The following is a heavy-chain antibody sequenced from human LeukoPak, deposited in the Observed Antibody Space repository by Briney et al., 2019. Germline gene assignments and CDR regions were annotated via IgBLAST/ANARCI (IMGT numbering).Heavy chain of an antibody. CDR1: GFTFSSYC. V-gene: IGHV3-23*01. Sequence: GSLTLSCAASGFTFSSYCMSWLRQPPGKGLEWVSGISGSGSDTFYADSVKGHFTISRDNTLNSLYLQMTSLTAEDTAEYYCAKAHSGGWSSYDYWGQGTLVTVSS. CDR2: ISGSGSDT. D-gene: IGHD6-19*01. J-gene: IGHJ4*02. CDR3: AKAHSGGWSSYDY.